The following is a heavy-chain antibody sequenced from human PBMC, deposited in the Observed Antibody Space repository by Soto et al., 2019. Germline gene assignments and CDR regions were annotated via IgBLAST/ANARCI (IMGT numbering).Heavy chain of an antibody. CDR1: GFTFSNT. Sequence: QVPLVESGGGVVQPGRSLRLSCVTSGFTFSNTMHWVRQAPGKGLEWVAVMSYDGSNKDSADAVKGRFTISRDNSKNTLYLQMNSLRAEDTAVYYCARSRTVAGLDFWGQGTLVTVSS. V-gene: IGHV3-30-3*01. CDR2: MSYDGSNK. J-gene: IGHJ4*02. D-gene: IGHD6-19*01. CDR3: ARSRTVAGLDF.